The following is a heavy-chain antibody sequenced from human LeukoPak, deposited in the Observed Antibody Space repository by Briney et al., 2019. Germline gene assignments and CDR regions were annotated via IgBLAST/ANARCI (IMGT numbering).Heavy chain of an antibody. D-gene: IGHD5-18*01. Sequence: ASVKVSFKASGYTFAIYYMHWVRQAPGQGLEWMGIINPSGGSTSYAQKFQGRVTMTRDTSTSTVYMELSGLRSEDTAVYYCARDGVSIWEPTAMVPDYWGQGTLVTVSS. CDR2: INPSGGST. CDR1: GYTFAIYY. V-gene: IGHV1-46*01. CDR3: ARDGVSIWEPTAMVPDY. J-gene: IGHJ4*02.